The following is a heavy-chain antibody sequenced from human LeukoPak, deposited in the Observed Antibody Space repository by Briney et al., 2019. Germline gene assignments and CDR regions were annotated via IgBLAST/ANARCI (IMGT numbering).Heavy chain of an antibody. V-gene: IGHV4-61*01. J-gene: IGHJ4*02. CDR3: ASLINQLWTFDY. CDR1: GGSVSSGSFY. Sequence: SETLSLTCTVSGGSVSSGSFYWSWIRQPPGEGLEWIGYIYYSGSTNYNPSLKSRVTISVDTSKNQFSLKLSSVTAAGTAVYYCASLINQLWTFDYWGQGTLVTVSS. CDR2: IYYSGST. D-gene: IGHD5-18*01.